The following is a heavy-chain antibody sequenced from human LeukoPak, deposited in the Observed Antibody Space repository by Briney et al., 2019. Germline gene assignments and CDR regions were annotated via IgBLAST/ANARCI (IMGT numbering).Heavy chain of an antibody. CDR2: IDSDGSTT. Sequence: GGSLRLSCAASGFTFSTYWMHWVRQAPGKGLVWVSRIDSDGSTTTYADSVKGRSTISRDNAKDTLFLQMNSLRAEDTAVYFCARGRYYDMDVWGQGTTVTVSS. V-gene: IGHV3-74*01. CDR1: GFTFSTYW. CDR3: ARGRYYDMDV. J-gene: IGHJ6*02.